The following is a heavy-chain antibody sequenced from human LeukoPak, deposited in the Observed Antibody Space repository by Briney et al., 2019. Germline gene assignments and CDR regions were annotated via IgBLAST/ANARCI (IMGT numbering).Heavy chain of an antibody. V-gene: IGHV3-66*01. Sequence: PGGSLRLSCAASGFTVSSNYMSWVRQAPGKGLEWVSVIYSGGSTYYADSVKGRFTISRDNSKNTLYLQMNGLRAEDTAVYYCARGNRDGYSHLFDYWGQGTLVTVSS. D-gene: IGHD5-24*01. CDR2: IYSGGST. J-gene: IGHJ4*02. CDR1: GFTVSSNY. CDR3: ARGNRDGYSHLFDY.